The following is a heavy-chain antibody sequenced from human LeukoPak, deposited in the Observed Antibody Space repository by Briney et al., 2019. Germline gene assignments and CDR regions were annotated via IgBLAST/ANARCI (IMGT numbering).Heavy chain of an antibody. CDR1: GFTFNSYW. CDR2: IKQDGSEK. Sequence: GGSLRLSCAASGFTFNSYWMSWVRQAPGKGLEWVANIKQDGSEKYYVDSVKGRFTISRDNAKNSLYLQMNSLRAEDTAVYYCARDYRGYRAPYYFDYWGQGTLVTVSS. J-gene: IGHJ4*02. CDR3: ARDYRGYRAPYYFDY. V-gene: IGHV3-7*01. D-gene: IGHD2-15*01.